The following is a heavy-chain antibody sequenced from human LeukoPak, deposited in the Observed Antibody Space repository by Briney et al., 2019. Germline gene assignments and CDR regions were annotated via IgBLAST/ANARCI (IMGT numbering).Heavy chain of an antibody. CDR1: GGSISSSSYY. Sequence: KPSETLSLTCTVSGGSISSSSYYWGWIRQPPGKGLEWIGSIYYSGSTYYNPSLKSRVTISVDTSKNQFSLKLSSVTAADTAVYYCARDRGYSNYYFDYWGQGTLVTVSS. CDR2: IYYSGST. V-gene: IGHV4-39*02. J-gene: IGHJ4*02. CDR3: ARDRGYSNYYFDY. D-gene: IGHD4-11*01.